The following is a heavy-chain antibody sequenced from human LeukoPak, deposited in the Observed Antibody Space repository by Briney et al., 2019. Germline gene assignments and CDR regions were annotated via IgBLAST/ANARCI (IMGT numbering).Heavy chain of an antibody. D-gene: IGHD3-16*01. Sequence: ASVKVSCKASGYTFTSYGISWVRQAPGQGLEWMGWISAYNGNTDYAQSLQGRVTMTIDTSTSIVYMERSLRSDDTAVYYCARDVGRSYDLDYWGQGILVTVSS. V-gene: IGHV1-18*01. CDR3: ARDVGRSYDLDY. J-gene: IGHJ4*02. CDR2: ISAYNGNT. CDR1: GYTFTSYG.